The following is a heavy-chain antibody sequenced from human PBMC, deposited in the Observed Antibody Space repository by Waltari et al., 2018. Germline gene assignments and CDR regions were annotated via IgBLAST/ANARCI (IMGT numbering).Heavy chain of an antibody. CDR1: DGSIKTHF. D-gene: IGHD2-8*01. CDR3: ARSLRSGWFMNFES. CDR2: MYYSGST. J-gene: IGHJ4*01. V-gene: IGHV4-59*11. Sequence: QVQLQESSPGLVKPSCTLSLSCTVSDGSIKTHFWRWIRQPPGKGLEWIGYMYYSGSTNYNPSLKSRVAMSTATSKNHFSLNLSSVTAADTAVYYCARSLRSGWFMNFESWGYGILVTIS.